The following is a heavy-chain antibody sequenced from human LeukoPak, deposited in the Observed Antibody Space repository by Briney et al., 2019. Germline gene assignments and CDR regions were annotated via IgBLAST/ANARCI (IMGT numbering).Heavy chain of an antibody. CDR1: GFTVSSNY. V-gene: IGHV3-53*01. J-gene: IGHJ4*02. Sequence: GGSLRLSCAASGFTVSSNYMSWVRQAPGKGLEWVSVIYSGGSTYYADSVKGRFTISRDNAKNSLYLQMNSLRAEDTAVYYCARDRMSYSSSWSLDYWGQGTLVTVSS. CDR2: IYSGGST. CDR3: ARDRMSYSSSWSLDY. D-gene: IGHD6-13*01.